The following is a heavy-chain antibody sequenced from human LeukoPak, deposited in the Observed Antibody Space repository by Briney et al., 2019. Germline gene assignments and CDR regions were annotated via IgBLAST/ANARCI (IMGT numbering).Heavy chain of an antibody. CDR1: GFTFSSYS. CDR2: ITTSSSYI. J-gene: IGHJ3*02. D-gene: IGHD1-26*01. CDR3: ARYRFVVGATDSFDI. V-gene: IGHV3-21*01. Sequence: PGGTLRLSCAASGFTFSSYSMNWVRQAPGKGLEWVSSITTSSSYIYYADPVKGRFTISRDNAKNSLYLHMNSLRAEDTAVYYCARYRFVVGATDSFDIWGQGTMVTVSS.